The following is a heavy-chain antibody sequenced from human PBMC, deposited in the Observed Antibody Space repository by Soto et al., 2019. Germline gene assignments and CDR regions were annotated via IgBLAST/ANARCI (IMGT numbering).Heavy chain of an antibody. J-gene: IGHJ6*02. D-gene: IGHD3-10*01. CDR1: GGSISSGDYY. V-gene: IGHV4-30-4*01. CDR3: ASGPAGRPPLYKNYYYYGMDV. CDR2: IYYSGST. Sequence: SETLSLTCTVSGGSISSGDYYWSWVRQPPGKGLEWIGYIYYSGSTYYNPSLKSRVTISVDTSKNQFSLKLSSVTAADTAVYYCASGPAGRPPLYKNYYYYGMDVWGQGTTVTVSS.